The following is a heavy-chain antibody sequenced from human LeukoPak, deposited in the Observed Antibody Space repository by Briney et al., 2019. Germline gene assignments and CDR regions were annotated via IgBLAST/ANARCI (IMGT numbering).Heavy chain of an antibody. CDR1: GGSISSFC. J-gene: IGHJ6*03. V-gene: IGHV4-4*07. D-gene: IGHD2-21*02. CDR3: ARAWVTGIKNYYYYYMDV. Sequence: SSDTLSLTCRVSGGSISSFCWSWVRQPAGKGLEWIGRIVASGGTSHNHSRKRRVTISVDKSKNQVSLNLSSVPAADTAVYFCARAWVTGIKNYYYYYMDVWGKGTTVTVSS. CDR2: IVASGGT.